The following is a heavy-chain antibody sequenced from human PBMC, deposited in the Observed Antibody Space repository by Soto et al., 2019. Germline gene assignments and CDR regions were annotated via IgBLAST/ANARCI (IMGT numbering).Heavy chain of an antibody. D-gene: IGHD1-7*01. CDR3: ARVSLNLELRWYAFDI. J-gene: IGHJ3*02. Sequence: GGSLRLSCAASGFTFSSYGMHWVRQAPGKGLEWVAVIWYDGSNKYYADSVKGRFTISRDNSKNTLYLQMNSLRAEDTAVYYCARVSLNLELRWYAFDIWGQGTMVTVSS. CDR2: IWYDGSNK. CDR1: GFTFSSYG. V-gene: IGHV3-33*01.